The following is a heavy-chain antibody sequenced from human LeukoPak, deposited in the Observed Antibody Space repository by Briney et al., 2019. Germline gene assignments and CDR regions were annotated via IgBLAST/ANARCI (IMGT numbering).Heavy chain of an antibody. CDR1: GFTFSSYW. CDR3: AKDSTEYQLLLVDWFDP. CDR2: INSDGSST. J-gene: IGHJ5*02. D-gene: IGHD2-2*01. V-gene: IGHV3-74*01. Sequence: PGGSLRLSCAASGFTFSSYWMHWVRQAPGKGLVWVSRINSDGSSTRYADSVKGRFTISRDNSKNTLYLQMNSLRAEDTAVYYCAKDSTEYQLLLVDWFDPWGQGTLVTVSS.